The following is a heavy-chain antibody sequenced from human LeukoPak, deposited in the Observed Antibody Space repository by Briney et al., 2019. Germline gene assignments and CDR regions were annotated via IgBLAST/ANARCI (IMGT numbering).Heavy chain of an antibody. V-gene: IGHV4-61*01. CDR2: IYYSGST. CDR3: ARERCSSTSCFWFDP. CDR1: GGSVNRDSCY. J-gene: IGHJ5*02. Sequence: SETLSLTCTVSGGSVNRDSCYWSWIRQPPGKGLEWIGYIYYSGSTNHNPSLKSRVTISLDTSKNQFSLKVSSVTAADTAVYYCARERCSSTSCFWFDPWGQGTLVTVSS. D-gene: IGHD2-2*01.